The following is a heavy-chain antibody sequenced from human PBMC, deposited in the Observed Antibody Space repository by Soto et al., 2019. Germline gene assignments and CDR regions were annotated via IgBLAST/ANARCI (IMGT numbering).Heavy chain of an antibody. CDR2: ISWNSGII. CDR1: GFTFDDYA. J-gene: IGHJ6*02. CDR3: AKVAVAGTGYYYGMDV. D-gene: IGHD6-19*01. Sequence: GGSLRLSCAASGFTFDDYAMHWVRQAPGKGLEWVSGISWNSGIIGYADSVKGRFTISRDNAKNSLYLQMNSLRAEDTALYYCAKVAVAGTGYYYGMDVWGQGTTVTVSS. V-gene: IGHV3-9*01.